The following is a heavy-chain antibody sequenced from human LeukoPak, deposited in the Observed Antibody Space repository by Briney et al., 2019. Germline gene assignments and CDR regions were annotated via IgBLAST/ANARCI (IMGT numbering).Heavy chain of an antibody. CDR1: GYSISSGYY. J-gene: IGHJ4*02. D-gene: IGHD2-21*01. CDR3: ARDEDVFGVDY. Sequence: SETLSLTCTVSGYSISSGYYWGWIRQPPGKGLVWIGSIYHSGSTYYNPSLKRRVTISVDTSKHQFSLKLSSVTAADTAVYYCARDEDVFGVDYWGQGTLVTVSS. V-gene: IGHV4-38-2*02. CDR2: IYHSGST.